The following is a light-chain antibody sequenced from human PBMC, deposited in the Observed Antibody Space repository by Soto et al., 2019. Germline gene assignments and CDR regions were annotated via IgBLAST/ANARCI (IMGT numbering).Light chain of an antibody. Sequence: DIQMTQFPSTLSASVGDRVTITCRASQNIGTWLAWYQQKPGKAPKLLIYEASSFERGVPSRFSGSGSGTEFTLTISGLQPDDAATYYCQQMTFGGGTKVDIK. CDR3: QQMT. CDR1: QNIGTW. J-gene: IGKJ4*01. CDR2: EAS. V-gene: IGKV1-5*01.